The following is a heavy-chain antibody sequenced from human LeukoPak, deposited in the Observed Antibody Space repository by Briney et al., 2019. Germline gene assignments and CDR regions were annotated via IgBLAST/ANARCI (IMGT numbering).Heavy chain of an antibody. J-gene: IGHJ4*02. D-gene: IGHD4-17*01. Sequence: PGGSLRLSCAASGFVFSNYWMTWVRQAPGKGLEWVASINDGGSGKYYVDSVKGRFTISRDNAQKSLYLEMHRLRAEDTAVYYCARAVTSTEGYWGQGTLVTVSS. CDR1: GFVFSNYW. CDR3: ARAVTSTEGY. V-gene: IGHV3-7*03. CDR2: INDGGSGK.